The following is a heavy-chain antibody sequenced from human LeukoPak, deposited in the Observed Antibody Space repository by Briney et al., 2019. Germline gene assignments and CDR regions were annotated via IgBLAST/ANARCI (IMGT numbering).Heavy chain of an antibody. J-gene: IGHJ5*02. CDR1: GDSISAYY. CDR2: IHSSGTT. D-gene: IGHD6-25*01. CDR3: ARGGASSEWFDP. V-gene: IGHV4-59*01. Sequence: SETLSLTCTVSGDSISAYYWSWIRQPPGKGLEWIAFIHSSGTTNYNPSLKSRVSTSVDTSNNQFSLSVNSVTAADTAVYYCARGGASSEWFDPWGQGTLVTVSS.